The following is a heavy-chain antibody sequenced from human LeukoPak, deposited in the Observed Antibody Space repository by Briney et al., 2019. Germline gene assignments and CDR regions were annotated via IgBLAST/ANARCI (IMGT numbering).Heavy chain of an antibody. Sequence: SETLSLTCTVSGASVSSGSHYWNWIRQSPGRGLEWIGHIYYRGTTNYTPSPKSRATISVDTSMNQFSLRLSSVTAADTAVYFCARSFYSSGWYTPLRWFDTWGQGTLVTVSS. CDR3: ARSFYSSGWYTPLRWFDT. D-gene: IGHD6-19*01. V-gene: IGHV4-61*01. CDR1: GASVSSGSHY. CDR2: IYYRGTT. J-gene: IGHJ5*02.